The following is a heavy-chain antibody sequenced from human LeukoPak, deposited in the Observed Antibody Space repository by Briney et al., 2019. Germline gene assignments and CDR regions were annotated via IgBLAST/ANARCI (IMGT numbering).Heavy chain of an antibody. V-gene: IGHV4-59*12. CDR1: GGSISSYY. CDR3: ARVKADIVVVVAATGNFDY. Sequence: PSETLSLTCTVSGGSISSYYWSWIRQPPGKGLEWIGSIYHSGSTYYNPSLKSRVTISVDTSKNQFSLKLSSVTAADTAVYYCARVKADIVVVVAATGNFDYWGQGTLVTVSS. CDR2: IYHSGST. J-gene: IGHJ4*02. D-gene: IGHD2-15*01.